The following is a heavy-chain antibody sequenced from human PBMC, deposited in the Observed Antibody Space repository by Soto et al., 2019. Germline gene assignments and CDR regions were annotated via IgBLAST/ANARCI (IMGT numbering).Heavy chain of an antibody. V-gene: IGHV1-69*13. J-gene: IGHJ6*02. D-gene: IGHD5-12*01. Sequence: ASVKVSCKASGGTFSSYAISWVRQAPGQGLEWMGGIIPIFGTANYAQKFQGRVTITADESTSAAYMELSSLRSEDTAVYYCAREWLRFGRYYYYYGMDVWGQGTTVTVSS. CDR1: GGTFSSYA. CDR2: IIPIFGTA. CDR3: AREWLRFGRYYYYYGMDV.